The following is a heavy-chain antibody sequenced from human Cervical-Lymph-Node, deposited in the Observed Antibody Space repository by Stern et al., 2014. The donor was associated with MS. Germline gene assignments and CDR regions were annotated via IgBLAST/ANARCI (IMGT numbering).Heavy chain of an antibody. J-gene: IGHJ4*02. CDR3: AHIDDSSGYFAY. CDR2: IYWDNEK. V-gene: IGHV2-5*02. D-gene: IGHD3-22*01. CDR1: GFSVSTFGVG. Sequence: QVTLKESVPTSLKPTQTLTLTCTFSGFSVSTFGVGVGWIRQPPGKALEWLALIYWDNEKRYSPSLRNRLTITKDTSKNQVVLTMTNTDALDTATYFCAHIDDSSGYFAYWGQGTLVTVSS.